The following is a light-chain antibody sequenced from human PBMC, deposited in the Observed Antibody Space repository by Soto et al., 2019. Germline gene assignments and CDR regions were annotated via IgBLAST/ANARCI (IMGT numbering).Light chain of an antibody. CDR3: QQYNSGPPIT. J-gene: IGKJ5*01. CDR1: QSVSNN. CDR2: GAS. V-gene: IGKV3-15*01. Sequence: EIVITQSPATLSVSPGEGATLSCRASQSVSNNLAWYQQEPGQAPRLLIHGASTRATGIPARFSGSGSGTEFTLTITSLQSEDFAVYYCQQYNSGPPITFGQGTRLETK.